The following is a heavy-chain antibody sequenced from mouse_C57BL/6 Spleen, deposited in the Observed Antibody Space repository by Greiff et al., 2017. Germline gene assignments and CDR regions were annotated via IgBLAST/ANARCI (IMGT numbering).Heavy chain of an antibody. CDR1: GYTFTSYW. V-gene: IGHV1-53*01. CDR2: INPSNGGT. J-gene: IGHJ4*01. CDR3: AKTTVVAPMDY. Sequence: QVQLQQPGTELVKPGASVKLSCKASGYTFTSYWMHWVKQRPGQGLEWIGNINPSNGGTNYNEKFKSKATLTVDKSSSTAYMQHSSLTSEDAAVYYCAKTTVVAPMDYWGQGTSVTVSS. D-gene: IGHD1-1*01.